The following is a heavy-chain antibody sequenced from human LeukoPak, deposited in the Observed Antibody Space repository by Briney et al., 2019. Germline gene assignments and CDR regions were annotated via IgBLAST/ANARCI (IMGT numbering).Heavy chain of an antibody. CDR1: GFTFSNAW. V-gene: IGHV3-15*01. J-gene: IGHJ4*02. D-gene: IGHD1-14*01. CDR2: IKSKTDGCTT. Sequence: GGSLRLSCAASGFTFSNAWMSWVRQAPGKGLEWVGRIKSKTDGCTTDYAAPVKGRFTISRDDSKNTLYLQMNSLKTEDTAVYYCTTTLWTTPNIDYWGQGTLVTVSS. CDR3: TTTLWTTPNIDY.